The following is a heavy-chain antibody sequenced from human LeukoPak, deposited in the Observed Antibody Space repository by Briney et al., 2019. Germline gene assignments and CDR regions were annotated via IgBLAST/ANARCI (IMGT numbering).Heavy chain of an antibody. CDR3: AREYYDFWSGFDFDY. J-gene: IGHJ4*02. CDR2: ISYDGSNK. D-gene: IGHD3-3*01. CDR1: GFTFSSYA. Sequence: GGSLRLSCVASGFTFSSYAMHWVRQAPGKGLEWVAVISYDGSNKYYADSVKGRFTISRDNSKNTLYLQMNSLRAEDTAVYYCAREYYDFWSGFDFDYWGQGTLVTVSS. V-gene: IGHV3-30-3*01.